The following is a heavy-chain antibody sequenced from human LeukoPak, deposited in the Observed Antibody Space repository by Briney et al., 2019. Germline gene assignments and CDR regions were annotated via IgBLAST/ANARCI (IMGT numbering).Heavy chain of an antibody. V-gene: IGHV3-66*02. D-gene: IGHD4-11*01. CDR3: ASSNYDVTPYYFDY. J-gene: IGHJ4*02. Sequence: GGSLRLSCAASGFIVSSNYMSWVRQAPGKGLEWVSVIYSGGSTYYADSVEGRFTISRDNSKNTLYLQMNSLRAEDTAVYYCASSNYDVTPYYFDYWGQGTLVTVSS. CDR1: GFIVSSNY. CDR2: IYSGGST.